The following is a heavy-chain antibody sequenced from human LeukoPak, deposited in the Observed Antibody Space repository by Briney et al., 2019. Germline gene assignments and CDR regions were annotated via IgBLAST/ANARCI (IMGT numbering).Heavy chain of an antibody. V-gene: IGHV3-49*04. Sequence: GRSPRLSCTASGFTFGDYAMSWVRQAPGKGLEWVGFIRSKAYGGTTEYAASVKGRFTISRDDSKSIAYLQMNSLKTEDTAVYYCTRTVEHGVIGGYYYYYGMDVWGQGTTVTVSS. CDR3: TRTVEHGVIGGYYYYYGMDV. CDR2: IRSKAYGGTT. CDR1: GFTFGDYA. D-gene: IGHD3-10*01. J-gene: IGHJ6*02.